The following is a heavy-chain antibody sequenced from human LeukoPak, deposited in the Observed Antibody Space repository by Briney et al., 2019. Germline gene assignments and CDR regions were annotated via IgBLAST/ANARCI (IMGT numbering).Heavy chain of an antibody. CDR3: AKSFGDRFLEWLWGP. Sequence: ASVKVSCKVSGYTLTELSMHWVRQAPGKGLEWVGGFDPEDGETIYAQKFQGRVTMTEDTSTDTAYMELSSLRAEDTAVYYCAKSFGDRFLEWLWGPWGQGTLVTVSS. D-gene: IGHD3-3*01. J-gene: IGHJ5*02. V-gene: IGHV1-24*01. CDR2: FDPEDGET. CDR1: GYTLTELS.